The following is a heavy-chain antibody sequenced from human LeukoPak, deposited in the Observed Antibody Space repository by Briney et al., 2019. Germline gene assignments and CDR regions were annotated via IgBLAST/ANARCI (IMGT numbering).Heavy chain of an antibody. CDR1: GFTFSSYS. D-gene: IGHD6-19*01. Sequence: KPGGPLRLSCAASGFTFSSYSMNWVRQAPGKGLEWVSSISSSSSYIYYADSVKVRFTISRDNAKNSLYLQMNSLRAEDTAVYYCARDSSGWTYYYYYYGMDVWGQGTTVTVSS. CDR2: ISSSSSYI. CDR3: ARDSSGWTYYYYYYGMDV. V-gene: IGHV3-21*01. J-gene: IGHJ6*02.